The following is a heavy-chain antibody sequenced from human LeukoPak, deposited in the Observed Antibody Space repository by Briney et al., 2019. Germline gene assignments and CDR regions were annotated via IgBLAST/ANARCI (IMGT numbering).Heavy chain of an antibody. CDR2: INPNSGGT. Sequence: ASVKVSCKASGYTFTGYYMHWVRQAPGQGLELMGRINPNSGGTNYAQKFQGRVTMTRDTSITTAYMELSRLRSDDTAVYYCATYYDTSAYGMDVWGQGTTVTVSS. D-gene: IGHD3-22*01. V-gene: IGHV1-2*06. CDR1: GYTFTGYY. J-gene: IGHJ6*02. CDR3: ATYYDTSAYGMDV.